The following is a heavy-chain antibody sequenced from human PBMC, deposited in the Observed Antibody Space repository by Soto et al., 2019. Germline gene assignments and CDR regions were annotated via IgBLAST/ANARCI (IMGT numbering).Heavy chain of an antibody. CDR3: AKELPGIAVFDY. CDR1: GFTFSRHA. CDR2: VSKDGSVK. J-gene: IGHJ4*02. V-gene: IGHV3-30-3*01. D-gene: IGHD6-19*01. Sequence: GGSLRLSCEGSGFTFSRHALHWVRQAPGKGLEWVAVVSKDGSVKYWIDSVKGRFTISRDNSKNTLYLQMNSLRAEDTAVYYCAKELPGIAVFDYWGQGTLVTVPS.